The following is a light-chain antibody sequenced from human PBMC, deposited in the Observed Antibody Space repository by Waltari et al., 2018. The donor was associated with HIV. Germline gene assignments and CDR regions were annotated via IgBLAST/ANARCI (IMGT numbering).Light chain of an antibody. CDR1: NVGRKS. CDR3: QVWENNGGYPVV. J-gene: IGLJ2*01. V-gene: IGLV3-21*01. CDR2: YDN. Sequence: SDVLTQPPSVSVAPGQTARITCGINNVGRKSVFWYQRKPGQAPVLVIPYDNDRPSGIPARFAGSNTGDTATLIISRVEAGDEAEYYCQVWENNGGYPVVLGGGTKLAVL.